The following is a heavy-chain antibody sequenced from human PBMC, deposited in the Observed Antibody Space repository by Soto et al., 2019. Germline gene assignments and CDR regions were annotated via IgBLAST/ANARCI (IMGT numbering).Heavy chain of an antibody. CDR3: ARERNYDSSGYSYYYGMDV. J-gene: IGHJ6*02. Sequence: PSETLSLTCTVSGGSISSGGYYWSWIRQHPGKGLEWIGYIYYSGSTYYNPSLKSRVTISVDTSKNQFSLKLSSVTAADTAVYYCARERNYDSSGYSYYYGMDVCGQVTTVTVSS. D-gene: IGHD3-22*01. CDR1: GGSISSGGYY. CDR2: IYYSGST. V-gene: IGHV4-31*03.